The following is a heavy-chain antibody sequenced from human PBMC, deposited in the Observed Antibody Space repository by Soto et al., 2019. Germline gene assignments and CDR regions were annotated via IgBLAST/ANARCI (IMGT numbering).Heavy chain of an antibody. D-gene: IGHD2-15*01. Sequence: HPGGSLRLSCAASGSTFSSYAMSWVRQAPGKGLEWVSAISGSGGSTYYADSVKGRFTISRDNSKNTLYLQMNSLRAEDTAVYYCAKDTQRIWAFDIWGQGTMVTVSS. J-gene: IGHJ3*02. CDR3: AKDTQRIWAFDI. V-gene: IGHV3-23*01. CDR1: GSTFSSYA. CDR2: ISGSGGST.